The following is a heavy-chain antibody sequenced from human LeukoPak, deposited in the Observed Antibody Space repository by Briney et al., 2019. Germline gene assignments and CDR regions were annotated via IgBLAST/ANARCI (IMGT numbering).Heavy chain of an antibody. CDR1: GGSIETYY. CDR3: ASHPRHASGTYYNAHFDY. CDR2: IYTGGYT. Sequence: PSETLSLTCTVSGGSIETYYWNWLRQPAGKGLDWIGRIYTGGYTDYNPSLNSRVTMSLDTSKNLFSLQLNSVTAADTAAYYCASHPRHASGTYYNAHFDYWGQGILVTVSS. D-gene: IGHD3-10*01. V-gene: IGHV4-4*07. J-gene: IGHJ4*02.